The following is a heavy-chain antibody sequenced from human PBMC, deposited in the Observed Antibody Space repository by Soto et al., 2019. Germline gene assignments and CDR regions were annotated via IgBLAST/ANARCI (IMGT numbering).Heavy chain of an antibody. Sequence: QLQLQESGPGLVKPSQTLSLTCTVSGGSISSGGYYWSWIRQHPGKGLEWIGYIYYSGSTYYNPSLKSRVTISVDTPKNQFSLKLSSVTAADTAVYYCARTSSSWATDFDYWGQGTLVTVSS. CDR3: ARTSSSWATDFDY. D-gene: IGHD6-13*01. CDR2: IYYSGST. V-gene: IGHV4-31*03. CDR1: GGSISSGGYY. J-gene: IGHJ4*02.